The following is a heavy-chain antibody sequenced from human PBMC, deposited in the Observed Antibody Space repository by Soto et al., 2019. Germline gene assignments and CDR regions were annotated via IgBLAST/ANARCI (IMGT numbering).Heavy chain of an antibody. Sequence: GGSLRLSCAASGFTFDDYAMHWVRQAPGKGLEWVSGISWNSGSIGYADSVKGRFTISRDNAKNSLYLQMNSLRAEDTALYYCAKAVEGPFGELAKRSSGGFDYWGQGTLVTVSS. CDR2: ISWNSGSI. CDR3: AKAVEGPFGELAKRSSGGFDY. V-gene: IGHV3-9*01. D-gene: IGHD3-10*01. J-gene: IGHJ4*02. CDR1: GFTFDDYA.